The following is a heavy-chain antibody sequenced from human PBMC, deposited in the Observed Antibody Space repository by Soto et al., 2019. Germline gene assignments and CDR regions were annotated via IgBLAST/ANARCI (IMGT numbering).Heavy chain of an antibody. Sequence: QVQLVQSGAEVKKPGSSVKVSCKASGGTFRNYAFSWVRQAPGRGLEWVGEVISVFGTTPYGQKFHGRVPITADDCTNTAYMELCSLRSEDTAVYYCARRFIQDNGGNHDSFDIWGQGTMVTVSS. J-gene: IGHJ3*02. D-gene: IGHD4-17*01. CDR2: VISVFGTT. CDR3: ARRFIQDNGGNHDSFDI. CDR1: GGTFRNYA. V-gene: IGHV1-69*01.